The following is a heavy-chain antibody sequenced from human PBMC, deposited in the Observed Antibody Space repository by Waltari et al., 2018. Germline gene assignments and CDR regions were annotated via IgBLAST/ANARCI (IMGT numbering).Heavy chain of an antibody. J-gene: IGHJ6*02. Sequence: QVRLLQSGAEVKKPGSSVKVSCQASGDTFSSYAINWVRQAPGQGLEWMGRIFPILGLTNYAPKFQGRVTITADKSTPTAYMELSSLRSEDTAVYYCARGGDATQTNYYYYGLDVWGQGTTVTVSS. V-gene: IGHV1-69*09. CDR2: IFPILGLT. CDR1: GDTFSSYA. CDR3: ARGGDATQTNYYYYGLDV. D-gene: IGHD2-15*01.